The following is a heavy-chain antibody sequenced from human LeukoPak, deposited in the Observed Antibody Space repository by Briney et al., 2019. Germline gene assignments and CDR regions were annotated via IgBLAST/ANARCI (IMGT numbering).Heavy chain of an antibody. CDR2: IYYSGST. CDR1: GGSISSSSYY. Sequence: PSETLSLTCTVSGGSISSSSYYWGWIRQPPGKGLEWIGSIYYSGSTYYNPSLKSRVTISVDTSKNQFSLKLSSVTAADTAVYYCARSDGKDYFDYWGQGTLVTVSS. J-gene: IGHJ4*02. V-gene: IGHV4-39*01. D-gene: IGHD1-1*01. CDR3: ARSDGKDYFDY.